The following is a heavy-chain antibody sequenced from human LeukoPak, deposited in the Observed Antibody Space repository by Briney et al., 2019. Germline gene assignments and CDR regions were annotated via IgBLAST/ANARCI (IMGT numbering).Heavy chain of an antibody. CDR2: IGTDGSGT. D-gene: IGHD4-23*01. Sequence: GGSLRLSCAASGFTFSSYWMQWVRQVPGKGLVWVARIGTDGSGTTYADYVQGRFTISRDNAKNTLFLQMNSLRAEDTAVYYCARDKYGGNSNAFDIWGQGTLVTVSS. CDR3: ARDKYGGNSNAFDI. J-gene: IGHJ3*02. V-gene: IGHV3-74*01. CDR1: GFTFSSYW.